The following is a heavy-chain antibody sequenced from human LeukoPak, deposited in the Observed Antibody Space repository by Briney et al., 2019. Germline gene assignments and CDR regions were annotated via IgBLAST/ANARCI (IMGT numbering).Heavy chain of an antibody. CDR1: GFTFSSYV. CDR2: ISGSGDST. Sequence: PGGSLRLSCAASGFTFSSYVMSWVRQAPGKGLEWVSTISGSGDSTYYADSAKGRFTISRDNSKNTLYLQMNSLRAEDTAVYYCARVSDYVWGSLSYWGQGTLVTVSS. V-gene: IGHV3-23*01. D-gene: IGHD3-16*01. J-gene: IGHJ4*02. CDR3: ARVSDYVWGSLSY.